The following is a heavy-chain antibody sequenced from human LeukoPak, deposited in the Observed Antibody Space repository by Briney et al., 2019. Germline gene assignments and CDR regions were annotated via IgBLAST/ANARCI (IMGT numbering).Heavy chain of an antibody. D-gene: IGHD3-22*01. V-gene: IGHV3-21*01. Sequence: GGSLRLSCAASGFTFSSYSMNWVRQAPGKGLEWVSSISSSSSYIYYADSVKGRFTISRDNAKNTLYLQMNSLRAEDTAVYYCARAADSSGYYDYWGQGTLVTVSS. J-gene: IGHJ4*02. CDR1: GFTFSSYS. CDR2: ISSSSSYI. CDR3: ARAADSSGYYDY.